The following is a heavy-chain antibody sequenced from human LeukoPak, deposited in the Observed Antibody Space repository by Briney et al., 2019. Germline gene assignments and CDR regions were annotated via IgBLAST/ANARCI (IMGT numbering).Heavy chain of an antibody. Sequence: GGSLRLSCAASGFTFSSYAMTWVRQAPGKGLEWISYISGSTTKFYVDSVKGRVTISRDNSKNTLSLQMNSLRAEDTAVYYCAKEKGSGSYYNYQYGMDVWGQGTTVTVSS. CDR2: ISGSTTK. CDR3: AKEKGSGSYYNYQYGMDV. V-gene: IGHV3-23*01. CDR1: GFTFSSYA. D-gene: IGHD3-10*01. J-gene: IGHJ6*02.